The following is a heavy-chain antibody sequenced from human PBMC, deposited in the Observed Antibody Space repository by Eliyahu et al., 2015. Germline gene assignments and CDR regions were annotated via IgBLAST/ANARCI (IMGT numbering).Heavy chain of an antibody. J-gene: IGHJ4*02. CDR1: GGPISSSSYY. V-gene: IGHV4-39*01. D-gene: IGHD3-22*01. CDR2: IYYSGST. CDR3: ARHHEREYYYDS. Sequence: QLQLQESGPGLVKPSETLSLTCTVSGGPISSSSYYWGWIRQPPGKGLEWIGSIYYSGSTYYNPSLKSRVTISVDTSKNQFSLKLSSVTAADTAVYYCARHHEREYYYDSWGQGTLVTVSS.